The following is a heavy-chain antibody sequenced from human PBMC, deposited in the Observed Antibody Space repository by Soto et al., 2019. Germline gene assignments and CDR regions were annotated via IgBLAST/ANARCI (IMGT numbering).Heavy chain of an antibody. CDR3: ARGVAALCYFDY. D-gene: IGHD6-13*01. CDR2: IYHSGST. V-gene: IGHV4-4*02. CDR1: SGSISSSNW. J-gene: IGHJ4*02. Sequence: SETLSLTCAVSSGSISSSNWWSWVRQPPGKGLEWIGEIYHSGSTNYNPSLKSRVTISVDKSKNQFSLKLSSVTAADTAVYYCARGVAALCYFDYWGQGTLVTVYS.